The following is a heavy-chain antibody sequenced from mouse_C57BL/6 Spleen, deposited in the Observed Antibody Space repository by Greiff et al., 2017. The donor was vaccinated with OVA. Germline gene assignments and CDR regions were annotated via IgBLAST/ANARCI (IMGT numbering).Heavy chain of an antibody. CDR2: IDPNSGGT. CDR3: ARRGYDFWFAY. CDR1: GYTFTSYW. Sequence: QVQLQQPGAELVKPGASVKLSCKASGYTFTSYWMHWVKQRPGRGLEWIGRIDPNSGGTKYNEKFKSKATLTVDTPSSTAYMQLSSLTSEDSAVYYCARRGYDFWFAYWGQGTLVTVSA. J-gene: IGHJ3*01. D-gene: IGHD2-4*01. V-gene: IGHV1-72*01.